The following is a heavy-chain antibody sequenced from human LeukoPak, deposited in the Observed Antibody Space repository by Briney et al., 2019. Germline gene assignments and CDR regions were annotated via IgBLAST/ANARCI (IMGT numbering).Heavy chain of an antibody. CDR2: INHSGST. J-gene: IGHJ4*02. D-gene: IGHD6-6*01. CDR3: ARGAGSLFDY. Sequence: KPSETLSLTCAVYGGSFSGYYWSWVRQPPGKGLEWIGEINHSGSTNYNPSLKSRVTISVDTSKNQFSLKLSSVTAADTAVYHCARGAGSLFDYWGQGTLVTVSS. V-gene: IGHV4-34*01. CDR1: GGSFSGYY.